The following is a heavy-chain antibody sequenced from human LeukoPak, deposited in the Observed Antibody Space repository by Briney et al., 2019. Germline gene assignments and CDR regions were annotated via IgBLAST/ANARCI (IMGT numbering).Heavy chain of an antibody. CDR3: ATKIEGDYDFWSGYGSYYFDY. V-gene: IGHV3-48*01. CDR1: GFTFSSYA. D-gene: IGHD3-3*01. Sequence: GGSLRLSCAASGFTFSSYAMHWVRQAPGKGLEWVSYISSSSSTIYYADSVKGRFTISRDNAKNSLYLQMNSLRAEDTAVYYCATKIEGDYDFWSGYGSYYFDYWGQGTLVTVSS. CDR2: ISSSSSTI. J-gene: IGHJ4*02.